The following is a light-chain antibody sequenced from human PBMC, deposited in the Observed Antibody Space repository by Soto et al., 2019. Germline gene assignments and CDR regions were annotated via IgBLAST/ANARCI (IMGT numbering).Light chain of an antibody. CDR2: GNT. CDR1: SSNIGAGYN. V-gene: IGLV1-40*01. J-gene: IGLJ2*01. CDR3: QSYDSSLSGFVV. Sequence: QAVVTQPPSVSGAPGQRVTISCTGRSSNIGAGYNVHWYQQLPGAAPKLLIYGNTNRPSGVPDRFSGSKSGTSPSLAITGLQAEDEADYYCQSYDSSLSGFVVFGGGTQLTVL.